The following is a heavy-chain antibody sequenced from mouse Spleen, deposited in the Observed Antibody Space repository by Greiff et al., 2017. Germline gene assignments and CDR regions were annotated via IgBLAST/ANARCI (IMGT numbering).Heavy chain of an antibody. Sequence: EVKLQESGPGLVKPSQSLSLTCSVTGYSITSGYYWNWIRQFPGNKLEWMGYISYDGSNNYNPSLKNRISITRDTSKNQFFLKLNSVTTEDTATYYCARESGRYLPFAYWGQGTLVTVSA. V-gene: IGHV3-6*01. J-gene: IGHJ3*01. CDR3: ARESGRYLPFAY. D-gene: IGHD2-14*01. CDR2: ISYDGSN. CDR1: GYSITSGYY.